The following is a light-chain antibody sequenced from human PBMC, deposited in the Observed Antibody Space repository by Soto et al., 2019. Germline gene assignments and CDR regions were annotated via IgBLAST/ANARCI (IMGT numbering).Light chain of an antibody. Sequence: QSALTQPASVSGSPGQSITISCTGTSSDVGGYKYVSWYQQHPDKAPKLIIFSDINRPSGVPARFSASKSGSSASLAISGLQAEDEADYYCQSYDSVLSASVFGGGTKLTVL. CDR1: SSDVGGYKY. CDR3: QSYDSVLSASV. V-gene: IGLV2-14*03. CDR2: SDI. J-gene: IGLJ2*01.